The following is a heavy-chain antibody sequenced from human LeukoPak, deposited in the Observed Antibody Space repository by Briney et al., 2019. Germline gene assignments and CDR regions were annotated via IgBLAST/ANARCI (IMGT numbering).Heavy chain of an antibody. J-gene: IGHJ6*02. CDR3: ARAPSPASYAMDV. CDR1: GYTFRSFD. V-gene: IGHV1-8*01. CDR2: MNPNSGNT. Sequence: ASVKVSCKASGYTFRSFDVNWVRQATGQGLEWMGWMNPNSGNTGYAQEFQGRVTMTRNTSINTAYMEVSGLTSEDTAVYYCARAPSPASYAMDVWDQGTTVTVSS.